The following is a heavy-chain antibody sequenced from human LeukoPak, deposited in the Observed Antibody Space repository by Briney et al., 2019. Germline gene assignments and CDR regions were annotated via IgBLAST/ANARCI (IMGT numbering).Heavy chain of an antibody. J-gene: IGHJ4*02. CDR2: AYASDIS. CDR3: ARRAGTGTDVYFEY. D-gene: IGHD6-19*01. Sequence: SETLSLTCTVSGRSVSNNHWSWIRPSTEKGLEWIGYAYASDISNYNHSLESRVTPSVDTSKSQFSLWLTSVTAADTALYFCARRAGTGTDVYFEYWGQGVLVTVSS. CDR1: GRSVSNNH. V-gene: IGHV4-59*02.